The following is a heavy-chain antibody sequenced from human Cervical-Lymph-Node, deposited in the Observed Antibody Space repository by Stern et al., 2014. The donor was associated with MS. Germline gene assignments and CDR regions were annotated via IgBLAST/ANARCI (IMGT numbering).Heavy chain of an antibody. Sequence: VQLVQSGAEVKKPGESLKISCRGSVYSFDDYWIGWVRQMPGKGLEWVGMIYPGDSDTRYSPSFQGQVTISADKSISTAYLQWSSLKASDTAMYYCARQLELRGWFDPWGQGTLVTVSS. CDR3: ARQLELRGWFDP. V-gene: IGHV5-51*01. CDR2: IYPGDSDT. D-gene: IGHD1-7*01. CDR1: VYSFDDYW. J-gene: IGHJ5*02.